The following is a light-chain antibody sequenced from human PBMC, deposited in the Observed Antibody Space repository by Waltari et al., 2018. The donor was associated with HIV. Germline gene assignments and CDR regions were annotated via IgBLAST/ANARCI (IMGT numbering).Light chain of an antibody. Sequence: DIQMTQSPSSLFVFVGDSVTITCRASQGFSNQLAWYQQKAGQAPKLLIYDASTLHSGIPARFNGSGSGTDFTLTITSLEPEDIAAYYCQKLSSGPLTFGRGTKVEIK. CDR2: DAS. CDR3: QKLSSGPLT. CDR1: QGFSNQ. J-gene: IGKJ4*01. V-gene: IGKV1-27*01.